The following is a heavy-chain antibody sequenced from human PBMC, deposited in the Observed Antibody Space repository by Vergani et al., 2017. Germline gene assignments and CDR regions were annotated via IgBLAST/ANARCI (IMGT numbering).Heavy chain of an antibody. Sequence: EVQLVESGGGLVQPGRSLRLSCAASGFTFDDYAMHWVRQAPGKGLEWVSGISWNSGSIGYADSVKGRFTISRDNAKNSLYLQMNSLRAEDTALYYCGDIVVVPAAPTPGGYMDVWGKGTTVTVSS. J-gene: IGHJ6*03. V-gene: IGHV3-9*01. CDR3: GDIVVVPAAPTPGGYMDV. CDR2: ISWNSGSI. D-gene: IGHD2-2*01. CDR1: GFTFDDYA.